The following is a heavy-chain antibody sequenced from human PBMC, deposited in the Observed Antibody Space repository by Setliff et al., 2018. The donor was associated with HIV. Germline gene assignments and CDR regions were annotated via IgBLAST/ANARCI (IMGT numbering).Heavy chain of an antibody. D-gene: IGHD2-8*02. Sequence: PGGSLRLSCSASGFTFSNNWMAWVRLAPGKGLKWVANIKQDGSVKNYVDSVKGRFTISRDNSKNTLYLQMISLRADDTAVHYCAKSLLVAGNDYWGQGTLVTVSS. CDR1: GFTFSNNW. CDR2: IKQDGSVK. V-gene: IGHV3-7*05. CDR3: AKSLLVAGNDY. J-gene: IGHJ4*02.